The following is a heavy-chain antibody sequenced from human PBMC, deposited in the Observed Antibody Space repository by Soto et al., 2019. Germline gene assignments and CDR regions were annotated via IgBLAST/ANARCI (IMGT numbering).Heavy chain of an antibody. CDR2: INWNGGST. D-gene: IGHD6-6*01. CDR1: GFTFDDYG. V-gene: IGHV3-20*04. Sequence: EVQLVESGGGVVRPGGSLRLSCAASGFTFDDYGMSWVRQAPGKGLEWVSGINWNGGSTGYADSVKGRFTISRDNAKNSLYLQMNSLRAEDTALYYCARDLTPEGYSSSSGELAYWGQGTLVTVSS. J-gene: IGHJ4*02. CDR3: ARDLTPEGYSSSSGELAY.